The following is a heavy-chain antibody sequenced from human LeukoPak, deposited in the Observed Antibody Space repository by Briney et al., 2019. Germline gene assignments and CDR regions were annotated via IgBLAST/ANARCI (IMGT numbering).Heavy chain of an antibody. CDR1: GFPFRDYY. Sequence: GGSLRLSCAASGFPFRDYYMTWIRQAPGKGLEWISYISRSGDSLYYADSVEGRFTISRDNAKNSLFLEMNSLRADDTAVYYCAREVVIFPDYYYYGMDVWGQGTTVTVSS. J-gene: IGHJ6*02. CDR2: ISRSGDSL. CDR3: AREVVIFPDYYYYGMDV. D-gene: IGHD3-9*01. V-gene: IGHV3-11*01.